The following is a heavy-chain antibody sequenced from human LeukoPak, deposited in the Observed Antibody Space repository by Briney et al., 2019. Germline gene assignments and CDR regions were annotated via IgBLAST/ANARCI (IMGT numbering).Heavy chain of an antibody. CDR2: ISAYNGNT. CDR3: ATIPGTTNGVVSDY. Sequence: ASVKVSCKASGYTFTSYGISWVRQAPGQGLEWMGWISAYNGNTNYAQKLQGRVTMTTDTSTSTAYMELRSLRSDVTAVYYCATIPGTTNGVVSDYWGQGTLVTVSS. V-gene: IGHV1-18*01. CDR1: GYTFTSYG. J-gene: IGHJ4*02. D-gene: IGHD1-7*01.